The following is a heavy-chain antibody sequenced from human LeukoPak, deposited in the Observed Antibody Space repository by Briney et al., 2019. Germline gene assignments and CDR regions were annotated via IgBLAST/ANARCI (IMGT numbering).Heavy chain of an antibody. D-gene: IGHD3-22*01. CDR1: GITLSYYG. V-gene: IGHV3-23*01. CDR3: AKRGVVIRVILVGFHKEAYYFDS. CDR2: ISGSGGST. Sequence: GGSLRLSCAVSGITLSYYGMSWVRQAPGKGLEWVAGISGSGGSTNYADSVKGRFTISRDSRKNTLYLQMNSLRAEDTAVYFCAKRGVVIRVILVGFHKEAYYFDSWGQGALVTVSS. J-gene: IGHJ4*02.